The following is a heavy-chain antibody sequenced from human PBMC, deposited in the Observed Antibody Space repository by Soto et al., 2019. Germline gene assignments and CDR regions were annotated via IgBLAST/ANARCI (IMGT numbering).Heavy chain of an antibody. CDR3: ARDSGWLVVVYYFDY. J-gene: IGHJ4*02. V-gene: IGHV1-46*01. D-gene: IGHD6-19*01. CDR2: INPSGGST. CDR1: GYTFTSYY. Sequence: QVQLVQSGAEVKKPGASVKVSCKASGYTFTSYYMHWVRQAPGQGLEWMGIINPSGGSTSYAQKFQGRVTMTRDTSTSTVYMELSSLRSEDTAVYYCARDSGWLVVVYYFDYWGQGTLVTVSS.